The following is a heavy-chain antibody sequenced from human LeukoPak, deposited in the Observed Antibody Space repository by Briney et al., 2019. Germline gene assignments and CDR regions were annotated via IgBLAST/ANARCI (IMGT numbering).Heavy chain of an antibody. D-gene: IGHD5-24*01. CDR2: IYYSGST. V-gene: IGHV4-59*11. CDR1: GGSISSHY. Sequence: PSETLSLTCTVSGGSISSHYWSWIWQPPGKGLEWIGYIYYSGSTNYNPSLKSRVTISVDTSKNQFSLKLSSVIAADTAVYYCARGGDGYNINWFDPWGQGTLVTVSS. J-gene: IGHJ5*02. CDR3: ARGGDGYNINWFDP.